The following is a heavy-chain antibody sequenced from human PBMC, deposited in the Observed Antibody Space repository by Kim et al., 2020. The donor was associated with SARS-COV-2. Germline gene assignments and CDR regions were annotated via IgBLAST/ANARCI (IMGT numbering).Heavy chain of an antibody. CDR2: INHSGST. Sequence: SETLSLTCAVYGGSFSGYYWSWIRQPPGKGLEWIGEINHSGSTNYNPSLKSRVTISVDTSKNQFSLKLSSVTAADTAVYYCARRRHSDYGSGSYFGFFRPWGQGTLVTVSS. V-gene: IGHV4-34*01. D-gene: IGHD3-10*01. CDR1: GGSFSGYY. J-gene: IGHJ5*02. CDR3: ARRRHSDYGSGSYFGFFRP.